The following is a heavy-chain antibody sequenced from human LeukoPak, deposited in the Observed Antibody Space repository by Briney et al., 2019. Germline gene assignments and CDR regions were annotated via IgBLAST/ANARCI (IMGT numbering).Heavy chain of an antibody. V-gene: IGHV4-61*01. D-gene: IGHD3-22*01. Sequence: PSETLSLTCTVSGGSVSSGSYYWTWIRQPPGKGLEWIGYFYSSGSTNYHPSLKSRVTISADTSKNQFSLKLSSVTAADTAVYYCARRRYDSSGYYYFDYWGQGTLVTVSS. J-gene: IGHJ4*02. CDR2: FYSSGST. CDR3: ARRRYDSSGYYYFDY. CDR1: GGSVSSGSYY.